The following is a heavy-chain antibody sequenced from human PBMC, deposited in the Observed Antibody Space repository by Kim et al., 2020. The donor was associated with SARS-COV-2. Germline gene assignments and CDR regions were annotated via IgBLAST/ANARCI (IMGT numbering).Heavy chain of an antibody. Sequence: GGSLRLSCAASEFTFSSYAMSWVRQAPGKGLECVSAISGSGGSTYYADSVKGRFTISRDNSKNTLYLQMNSLRAEDTAVYYCAKARQLGGSLFDYWGQGTLVTVSS. CDR1: EFTFSSYA. D-gene: IGHD3-10*01. CDR2: ISGSGGST. V-gene: IGHV3-23*01. CDR3: AKARQLGGSLFDY. J-gene: IGHJ4*02.